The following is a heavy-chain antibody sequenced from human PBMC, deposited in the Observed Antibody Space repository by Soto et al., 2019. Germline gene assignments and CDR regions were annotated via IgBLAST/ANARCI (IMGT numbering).Heavy chain of an antibody. J-gene: IGHJ4*02. CDR3: AKRAVVGAARYFDY. D-gene: IGHD2-15*01. CDR1: GFTFSDYA. Sequence: EVQLLESGGGLVQPGGSLRLSCAASGFTFSDYAMSWVRQTPGKGLQWVSTIGASTNPYYPDSVKGRFTISRDNSKNTVYLQMHSLRAEDTAVYYCAKRAVVGAARYFDYWGLGILVPVSS. V-gene: IGHV3-23*01. CDR2: IGASTNP.